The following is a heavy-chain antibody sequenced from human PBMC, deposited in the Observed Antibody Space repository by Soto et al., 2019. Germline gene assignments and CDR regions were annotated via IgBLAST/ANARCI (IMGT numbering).Heavy chain of an antibody. CDR3: ARDANPGDSSPPDYYGMDV. CDR1: GYTFTSYA. J-gene: IGHJ6*02. V-gene: IGHV1-3*01. D-gene: IGHD4-17*01. CDR2: INAGNGNT. Sequence: ASVKVSCKASGYTFTSYAMHWVLQAPGQRLEWMGWINAGNGNTKYSQKFQGRVTITRDTSASTAYMELSSLRSEDTAVYYCARDANPGDSSPPDYYGMDVWSQGTTVTVSS.